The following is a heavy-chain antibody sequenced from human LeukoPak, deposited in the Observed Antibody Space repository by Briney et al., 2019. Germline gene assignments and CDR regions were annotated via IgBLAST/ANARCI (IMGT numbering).Heavy chain of an antibody. J-gene: IGHJ5*02. Sequence: PSETLSLTCTVSGASISSGGYFWSWIRQPAGKGLEWIGRIYTSGSTNYNPSLKSRVTISVDTSKNQFSLKLSSVTAADTAVYYCARDGAGYSSVNWFDPWGQGTLVTVSS. CDR3: ARDGAGYSSVNWFDP. V-gene: IGHV4-61*02. CDR1: GASISSGGYF. CDR2: IYTSGST. D-gene: IGHD4-11*01.